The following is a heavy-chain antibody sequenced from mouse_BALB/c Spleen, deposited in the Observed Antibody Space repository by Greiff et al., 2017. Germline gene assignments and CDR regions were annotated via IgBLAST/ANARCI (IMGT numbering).Heavy chain of an antibody. V-gene: IGHV5-12-1*01. D-gene: IGHD2-1*01. J-gene: IGHJ3*01. Sequence: LVESGGGLVKPGGSLKLSCAASGFAFSSYDMSWVRQTPEKRLEWVAYISSGGGSTYYPDTVKGRFTISRDNAKNTLYLQMSSLKSEDTAMYYCARHRGNYEFAYWGQGTLVTVSA. CDR2: ISSGGGST. CDR3: ARHRGNYEFAY. CDR1: GFAFSSYD.